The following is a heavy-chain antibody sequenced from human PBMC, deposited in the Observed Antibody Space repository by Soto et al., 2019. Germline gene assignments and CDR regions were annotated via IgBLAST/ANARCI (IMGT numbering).Heavy chain of an antibody. J-gene: IGHJ6*02. CDR1: GFTFSSYT. CDR3: ARGGSSLSDYFYYYGLDV. V-gene: IGHV3-21*01. D-gene: IGHD6-6*01. Sequence: EVQLVESGGGLVKPGGSLRLSCAASGFTFSSYTMHWVRQAPGKGLEWVSCISSSSSHIYSADSMKGRFTISRDNAKNSLSLQINSLRVEDTAVYYCARGGSSLSDYFYYYGLDVWGHGTTVTVSS. CDR2: ISSSSSHI.